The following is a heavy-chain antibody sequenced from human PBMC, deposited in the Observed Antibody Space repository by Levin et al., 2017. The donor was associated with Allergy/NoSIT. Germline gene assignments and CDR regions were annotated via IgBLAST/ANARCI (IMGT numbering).Heavy chain of an antibody. Sequence: GGSLRLSCAASGFTFSSYSMNWVRQAPGKGLEWVSSISSSSSYIYYADSVKGRFTISRDNAKNSLYLQMNSLRAEDTAVYYCARGVIPAAIWRSTDYYYGMDVWGQGTTVTVSS. CDR1: GFTFSSYS. D-gene: IGHD2-2*01. CDR2: ISSSSSYI. V-gene: IGHV3-21*01. CDR3: ARGVIPAAIWRSTDYYYGMDV. J-gene: IGHJ6*02.